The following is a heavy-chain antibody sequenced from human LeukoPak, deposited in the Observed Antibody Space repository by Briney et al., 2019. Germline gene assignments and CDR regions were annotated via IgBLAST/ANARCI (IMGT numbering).Heavy chain of an antibody. J-gene: IGHJ3*02. CDR2: IYSSGST. Sequence: SQTLSLTCTVSGGSISSCSYYWSWIRQPAGKGLEWIGRIYSSGSTNYNPSLKSRITISVDTSKNQFSLTLSSVTAADTAVYYRARDLHYYDSSGSLGAFDIWGQGTMVTVSS. CDR1: GGSISSCSYY. V-gene: IGHV4-61*02. D-gene: IGHD3-22*01. CDR3: ARDLHYYDSSGSLGAFDI.